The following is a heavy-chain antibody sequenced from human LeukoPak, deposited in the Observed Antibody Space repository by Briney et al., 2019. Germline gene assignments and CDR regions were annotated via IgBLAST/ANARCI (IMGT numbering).Heavy chain of an antibody. D-gene: IGHD2-15*01. Sequence: GGSLRLSCAASGFTFSSYEMNWVRQAPGKGLEWVSYIISSGSTIYYADSVKGRFTISRDNAKTSLYLQMNRLRAEDTAVYYCARAVGGYYYYYMDVWGKGTTVTVSS. J-gene: IGHJ6*03. CDR3: ARAVGGYYYYYMDV. CDR1: GFTFSSYE. V-gene: IGHV3-48*03. CDR2: IISSGSTI.